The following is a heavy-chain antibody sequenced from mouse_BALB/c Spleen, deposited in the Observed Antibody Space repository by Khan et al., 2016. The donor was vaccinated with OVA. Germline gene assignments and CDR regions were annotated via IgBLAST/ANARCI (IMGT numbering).Heavy chain of an antibody. CDR1: GYTFTDYY. CDR3: ARRNYFGYTVAY. CDR2: INPGSGDI. V-gene: IGHV1-77*01. D-gene: IGHD1-2*01. J-gene: IGHJ3*01. Sequence: QVQLQQSGAELARPGASVKLSCKASGYTFTDYYINWVKQRTGPGLEWIGEINPGSGDIYYNEKFTGKATLTADKSSSTAYMQLISLTSEDAAVYVCARRNYFGYTVAYWGQGTLVTVSA.